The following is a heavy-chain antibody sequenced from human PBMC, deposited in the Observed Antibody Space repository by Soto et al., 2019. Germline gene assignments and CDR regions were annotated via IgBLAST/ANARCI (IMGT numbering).Heavy chain of an antibody. J-gene: IGHJ4*02. CDR2: IIPIFGTA. V-gene: IGHV1-69*13. Sequence: ASVKVSCKASGGTFSSYAISWVRQAPGQGLEWMGGIIPIFGTANYAQKFQGRVTITADESTSTAYMELSSLRSEDTAVYYCARGLYCISTSCPYYFDYWGQGTLVTVSS. CDR3: ARGLYCISTSCPYYFDY. D-gene: IGHD2-2*01. CDR1: GGTFSSYA.